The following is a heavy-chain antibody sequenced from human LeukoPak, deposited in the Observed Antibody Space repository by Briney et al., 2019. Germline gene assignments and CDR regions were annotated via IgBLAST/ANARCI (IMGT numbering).Heavy chain of an antibody. CDR3: ARDRYRSSWGAVFGWFDP. CDR2: IYYSGST. CDR1: GGSVSSGSYY. J-gene: IGHJ5*02. Sequence: SETLSLTCTVSGGSVSSGSYYWSWIRQPPGKGLEWIGYIYYSGSTNYNPSLKSRVTISVDTSKNQFSLKLSSVTAADTAVYYCARDRYRSSWGAVFGWFDPWGQGTLVTVSS. V-gene: IGHV4-61*01. D-gene: IGHD6-13*01.